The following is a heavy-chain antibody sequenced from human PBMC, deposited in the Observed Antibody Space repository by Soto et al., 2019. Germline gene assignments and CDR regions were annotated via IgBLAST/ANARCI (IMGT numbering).Heavy chain of an antibody. Sequence: QVQLVQSGAEVKKPGASVKVSCKASGYTFTSYDINWVRQATGQGREWMGWMNTNSGNTSYAQKSQGKVTRTMNTSISTAYMELSSLRSEYTAVYYCVRVGVRGMDVWGQGTTVTVCS. CDR2: MNTNSGNT. J-gene: IGHJ6*02. CDR3: VRVGVRGMDV. CDR1: GYTFTSYD. V-gene: IGHV1-8*01.